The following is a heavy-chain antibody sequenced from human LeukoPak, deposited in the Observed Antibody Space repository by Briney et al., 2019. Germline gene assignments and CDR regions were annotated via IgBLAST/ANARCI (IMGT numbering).Heavy chain of an antibody. J-gene: IGHJ4*02. D-gene: IGHD3-9*01. Sequence: ASVKVSCKASGYTFTGYCMHWVRQAPGQRLEWMGWINAGNGNTKYSQKFQGRVTITRDTSASTAYMELSSLRSEDTAVYYCARGPGNILTGYYSHDYWGQGTLVTVSS. CDR3: ARGPGNILTGYYSHDY. CDR2: INAGNGNT. V-gene: IGHV1-3*01. CDR1: GYTFTGYC.